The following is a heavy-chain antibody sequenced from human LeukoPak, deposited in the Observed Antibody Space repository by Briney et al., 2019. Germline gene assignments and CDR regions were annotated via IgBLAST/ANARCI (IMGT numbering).Heavy chain of an antibody. J-gene: IGHJ4*02. D-gene: IGHD2-2*01. CDR2: IYSSGST. V-gene: IGHV3-66*01. CDR3: ARSNCNSCYLGVWYYFDY. CDR1: GITVSSNY. Sequence: GGSLRLSRAASGITVSSNYMSWVRQAPGKGLEWVSVIYSSGSTYYADSVKGRFTISRDNSKNTLYLQMNSLRAEDTAVYYCARSNCNSCYLGVWYYFDYWGQGATVTVSS.